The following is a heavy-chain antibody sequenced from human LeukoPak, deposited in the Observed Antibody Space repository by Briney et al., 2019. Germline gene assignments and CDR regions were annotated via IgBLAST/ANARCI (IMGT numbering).Heavy chain of an antibody. D-gene: IGHD3-22*01. CDR3: AREGTDYYDDAFDI. CDR1: GFTFSNYN. V-gene: IGHV3-21*01. J-gene: IGHJ3*02. Sequence: PGGSLRLSCAASGFTFSNYNMNWVRQAPGQGLEWVLSIITSGTYRSYADSVKGRFTISRDNAKNSLYLQVNSLRAEDTAVYYCAREGTDYYDDAFDIWGQGTMVTVCS. CDR2: IITSGTYR.